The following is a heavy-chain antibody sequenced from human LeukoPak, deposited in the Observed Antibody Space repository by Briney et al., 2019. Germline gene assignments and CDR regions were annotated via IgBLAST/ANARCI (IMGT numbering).Heavy chain of an antibody. CDR2: MYYSGAT. D-gene: IGHD3-10*01. J-gene: IGHJ6*02. CDR1: GGSISNYY. Sequence: SETLSLTCTVSGGSISNYYWRWIRQPPGKRLEWIGYMYYSGATNYNPSLKSRVTISVDTSKNQFSLKLSSVTAADTAVYYCSRRRMVRGSYGMDVWGQGTTVTVSS. V-gene: IGHV4-59*08. CDR3: SRRRMVRGSYGMDV.